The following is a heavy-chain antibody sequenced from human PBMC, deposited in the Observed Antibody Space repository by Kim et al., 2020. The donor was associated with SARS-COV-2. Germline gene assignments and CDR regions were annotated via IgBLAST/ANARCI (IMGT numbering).Heavy chain of an antibody. J-gene: IGHJ4*02. CDR3: ARDGGPLALESLWAYFDY. D-gene: IGHD3-16*01. V-gene: IGHV3-11*01. CDR1: GFTFSDYY. Sequence: GGSLRLSCAASGFTFSDYYMSWIRQAPGKGLEWVSYISSSGSTIYYADSVKGRFTISRDNAKNSLYLQMNSLRAEDTAVYYCARDGGPLALESLWAYFDYWGQGTLVTVSS. CDR2: ISSSGSTI.